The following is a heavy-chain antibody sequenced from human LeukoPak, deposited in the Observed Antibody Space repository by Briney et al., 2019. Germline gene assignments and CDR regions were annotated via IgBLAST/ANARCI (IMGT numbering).Heavy chain of an antibody. V-gene: IGHV3-23*01. Sequence: GGSLRLPCAASGFTFSSYAMSWVRQAPGKGLEWVSAISGSGGSTYYADSVKGRFTISRDNSKNTLYLQMNSLRAEDTAVYYCAKDLIGDIVVVPAAGYWGQGTLVTVSS. CDR3: AKDLIGDIVVVPAAGY. CDR1: GFTFSSYA. D-gene: IGHD2-2*01. CDR2: ISGSGGST. J-gene: IGHJ4*02.